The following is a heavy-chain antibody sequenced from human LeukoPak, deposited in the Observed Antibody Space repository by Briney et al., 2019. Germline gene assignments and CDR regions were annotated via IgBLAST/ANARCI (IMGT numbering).Heavy chain of an antibody. CDR3: ARARYSYTGIIDY. D-gene: IGHD5-18*01. Sequence: PGGSLRLSCAASGFSFSTYWMHWVRQAPGKGLMWVSRISGDGSTTTYADSVKGRITISRDNARNTVYLQMNSLRAEDTAVYYCARARYSYTGIIDYWGQGTLVTVSS. CDR2: ISGDGSTT. J-gene: IGHJ4*02. V-gene: IGHV3-74*01. CDR1: GFSFSTYW.